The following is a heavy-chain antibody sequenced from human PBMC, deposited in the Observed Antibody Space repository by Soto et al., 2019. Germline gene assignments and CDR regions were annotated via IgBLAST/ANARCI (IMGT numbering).Heavy chain of an antibody. CDR2: INPNRGGT. V-gene: IGHV1-2*04. J-gene: IGHJ4*02. CDR3: ASDGGGYSSCWYGSREGHYFDY. Sequence: QVQLVQSGAEVKKPGASVKVSCKASGYTFTGYYMHWVRQAPGQGLEWMGWINPNRGGTNYAKEFQGWITMTKDTSISTTYMELSRMRSDDTAVYYCASDGGGYSSCWYGSREGHYFDYWGQGTLITVSS. CDR1: GYTFTGYY. D-gene: IGHD6-19*01.